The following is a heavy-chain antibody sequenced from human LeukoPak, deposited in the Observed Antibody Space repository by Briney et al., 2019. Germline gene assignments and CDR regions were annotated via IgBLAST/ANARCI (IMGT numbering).Heavy chain of an antibody. CDR1: GYSFSIYG. CDR3: ARCGAAVTTHFSH. D-gene: IGHD4-17*01. CDR2: ISASDGTT. V-gene: IGHV1-18*01. J-gene: IGHJ4*02. Sequence: ASVKVSFKASGYSFSIYGITWARQAPGQGLEYLGWISASDGTTNYAQKVQDRVTMTTDTSTSTAYLELRSLRSEDTAVYYCARCGAAVTTHFSHWGQGTLVTVSS.